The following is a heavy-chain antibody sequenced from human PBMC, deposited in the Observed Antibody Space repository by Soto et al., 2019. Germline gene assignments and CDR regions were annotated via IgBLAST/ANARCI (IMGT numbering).Heavy chain of an antibody. J-gene: IGHJ4*02. D-gene: IGHD3-22*01. CDR2: IYYSGTT. V-gene: IGHV4-39*01. CDR1: GGSSSSTSDY. Sequence: QMLLQESGPGLVKPSETLSLTCTVSGGSSSSTSDYWGWIRQPPGKGLEWIGSIYYSGTTYYNSSLQSRVPLAVDTSKSQLALKLSSVAAAETAVYYCAGQRYEIRSYFYADWGPGTLVTVS. CDR3: AGQRYEIRSYFYAD.